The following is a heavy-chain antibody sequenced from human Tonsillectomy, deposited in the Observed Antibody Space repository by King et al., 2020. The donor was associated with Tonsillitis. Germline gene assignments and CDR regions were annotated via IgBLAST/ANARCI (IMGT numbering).Heavy chain of an antibody. J-gene: IGHJ4*02. CDR2: IYPGDSDT. D-gene: IGHD4-17*01. CDR3: ARVRYGDYATPFDY. Sequence: QLVQSGAEVKKPGESLKISCKGSGFSFINHWIGWVRQMPGKGLEWMGIIYPGDSDTRYSPSFQGQVTISVDKSISTAYLQWRSLKASDTALYYCARVRYGDYATPFDYWGQGTLVTVSS. V-gene: IGHV5-51*01. CDR1: GFSFINHW.